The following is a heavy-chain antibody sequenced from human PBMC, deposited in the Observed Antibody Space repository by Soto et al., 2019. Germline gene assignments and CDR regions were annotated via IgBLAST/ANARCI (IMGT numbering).Heavy chain of an antibody. J-gene: IGHJ5*02. CDR3: AREGYYYGSGSYYSWFDP. Sequence: QVQLQESGPGLVKPSQTLSLTCTVSGGSISSGGYYWSWIRQHPGKGLEWIGHIYYSGSTYYNPSLKGRVTISVGTSKNQFSLKLSSVTAADTAVYYCAREGYYYGSGSYYSWFDPWGQGTLVTVSS. CDR2: IYYSGST. CDR1: GGSISSGGYY. V-gene: IGHV4-31*03. D-gene: IGHD3-10*01.